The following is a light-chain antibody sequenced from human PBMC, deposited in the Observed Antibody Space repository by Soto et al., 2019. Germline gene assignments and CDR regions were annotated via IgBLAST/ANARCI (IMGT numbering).Light chain of an antibody. V-gene: IGLV2-14*01. J-gene: IGLJ1*01. CDR1: SSDVGGYNY. CDR2: EVS. Sequence: QSALTQPASVSGSPGQSITISCTGTSSDVGGYNYVSWCQQHPGKAPKLMIYEVSNRPSGVSNRFSGSKSGNMASLTISGLQAEDEADYYCSSYTSSSTPIVFGTGTKLTVL. CDR3: SSYTSSSTPIV.